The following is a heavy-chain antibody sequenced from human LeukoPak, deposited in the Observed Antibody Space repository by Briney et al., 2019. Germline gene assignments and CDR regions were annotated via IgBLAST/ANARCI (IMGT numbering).Heavy chain of an antibody. J-gene: IGHJ4*02. Sequence: SETLSLTCTVSGGSISSYYWGWIRQPPGKGLEWIGSIYYSGSTYYNPSLKSRVTISVDTSKNQFSLKLSSVTAADTAVYYCASVIWSGYLDYWGQGTLVTVSS. CDR1: GGSISSYY. D-gene: IGHD3-3*01. CDR3: ASVIWSGYLDY. CDR2: IYYSGST. V-gene: IGHV4-39*01.